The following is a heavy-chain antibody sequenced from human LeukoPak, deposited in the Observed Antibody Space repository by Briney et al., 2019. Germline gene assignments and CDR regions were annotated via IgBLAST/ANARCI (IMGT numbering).Heavy chain of an antibody. CDR1: ENTFTNYY. D-gene: IGHD4-23*01. V-gene: IGHV1-46*01. Sequence: GASVKVSCKASENTFTNYYMHWVRQAPGQGLEWLGLINPNGGRTSHAQNFQGRVTMTRDTSTTTVYLELSSLRSEDTAVYYCARDMSTRVTPISYAIDVWGQGTMVTVSS. CDR3: ARDMSTRVTPISYAIDV. CDR2: INPNGGRT. J-gene: IGHJ3*01.